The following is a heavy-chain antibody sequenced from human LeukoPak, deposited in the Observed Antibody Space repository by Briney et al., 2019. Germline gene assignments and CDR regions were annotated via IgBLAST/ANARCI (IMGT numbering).Heavy chain of an antibody. CDR2: IDPNSGGT. V-gene: IGHV1-2*02. CDR3: ARDRGCSGGSCYFS. J-gene: IGHJ4*02. D-gene: IGHD2-15*01. Sequence: ASVKVSCKASGYTFTGYYMHWVRQAPGQGLERMGWIDPNSGGTNYAQKFQGRVTMTRDTSISTAYMELSSLRSDDTAAYYCARDRGCSGGSCYFSWGQGTLVTVSS. CDR1: GYTFTGYY.